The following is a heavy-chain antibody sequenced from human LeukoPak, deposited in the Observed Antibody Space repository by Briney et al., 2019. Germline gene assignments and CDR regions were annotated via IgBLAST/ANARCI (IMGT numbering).Heavy chain of an antibody. CDR1: GFTFSSYW. CDR3: ARDQRYCSSSSCPWEPFDY. CDR2: IKQDGSEK. V-gene: IGHV3-7*05. D-gene: IGHD2-2*01. Sequence: GGSLRLSCAASGFTFSSYWMSWVRQAPGKGLEWVANIKQDGSEKYYVDSVKGRFAISRDNAKNSLYLQMNSLRAEDTAVYYCARDQRYCSSSSCPWEPFDYWGQGTLVTVSS. J-gene: IGHJ4*02.